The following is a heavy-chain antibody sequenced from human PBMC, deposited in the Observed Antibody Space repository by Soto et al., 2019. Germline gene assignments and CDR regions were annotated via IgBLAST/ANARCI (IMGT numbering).Heavy chain of an antibody. Sequence: PSETLSLTCAVNGGSFREYYWSWLRQPPGKGLEWIGETNQSGTTHYNPSLKRRINISIDTSKNQFSLNLTSVTAADTATYYCARDIITVIGGEIYYYFGMDVWGQGTTVTVSS. V-gene: IGHV4-34*01. J-gene: IGHJ6*02. CDR3: ARDIITVIGGEIYYYFGMDV. CDR2: TNQSGTT. D-gene: IGHD3-10*01. CDR1: GGSFREYY.